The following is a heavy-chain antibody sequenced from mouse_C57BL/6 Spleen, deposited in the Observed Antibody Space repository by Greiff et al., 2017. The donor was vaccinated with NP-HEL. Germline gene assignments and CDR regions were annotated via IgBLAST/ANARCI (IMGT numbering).Heavy chain of an antibody. J-gene: IGHJ4*01. V-gene: IGHV3-6*01. Sequence: EVKLMESGPGLVKPSQSLSLTCSVTGYSITSGYYWNWIRQFPGNKLEWMGYISYDGSNNYNPSLKNRISITRDTSKNQFFLKLNSVTTEDTATYYCARDVSYAMDYWGQGTSVTVSS. CDR1: GYSITSGYY. CDR3: ARDVSYAMDY. CDR2: ISYDGSN.